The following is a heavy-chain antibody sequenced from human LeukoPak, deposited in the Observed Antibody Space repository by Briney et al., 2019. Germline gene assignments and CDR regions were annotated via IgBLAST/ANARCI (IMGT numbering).Heavy chain of an antibody. D-gene: IGHD3-3*01. CDR3: AREVWLGDFWSQGMDV. CDR1: GFTFSSYA. J-gene: IGHJ6*02. CDR2: TRNKANSYTT. Sequence: GGSLRLSCAASGFTFSSYAMNWVRQAPGKGLEWVGRTRNKANSYTTEYAASVKGRFTISRDDSKNSLYLQMNSLKTEDTAVYYCAREVWLGDFWSQGMDVWGQGTTVTVSS. V-gene: IGHV3-72*01.